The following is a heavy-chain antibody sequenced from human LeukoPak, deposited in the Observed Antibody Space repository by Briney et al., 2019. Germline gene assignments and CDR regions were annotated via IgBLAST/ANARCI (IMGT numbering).Heavy chain of an antibody. D-gene: IGHD2-2*01. J-gene: IGHJ4*02. V-gene: IGHV3-11*01. CDR2: ISSSGGPI. CDR3: ARKSPAAAAFDY. CDR1: GFTFSDYY. Sequence: GGSLRLSCAASGFTFSDYYMSWIRQPPGKGLEWISYISSSGGPIYYADSVKGRFTVSRDNTKNSLYLQMNSLRAEDTAVYYCARKSPAAAAFDYWGQGSLVTVSS.